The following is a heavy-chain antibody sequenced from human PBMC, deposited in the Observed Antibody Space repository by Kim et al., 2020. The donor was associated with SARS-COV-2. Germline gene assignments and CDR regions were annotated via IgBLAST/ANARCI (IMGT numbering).Heavy chain of an antibody. D-gene: IGHD2-15*01. V-gene: IGHV1-69*13. Sequence: SVKVSCKASGGTFSSYAISWVRQAPGQGLEWMGGIIPIFGTANYAQKFQGRVTITADESTSTAYMELSSLRSEDTAVYYCAGGDIVVVVAPGGYYYFDYWGQGTLVTVSS. CDR2: IIPIFGTA. CDR3: AGGDIVVVVAPGGYYYFDY. J-gene: IGHJ4*02. CDR1: GGTFSSYA.